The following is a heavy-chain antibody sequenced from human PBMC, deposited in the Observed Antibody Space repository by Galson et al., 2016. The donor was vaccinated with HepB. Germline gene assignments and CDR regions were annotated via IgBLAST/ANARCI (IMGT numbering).Heavy chain of an antibody. J-gene: IGHJ4*02. CDR1: AYTVTEFS. D-gene: IGHD3-3*01. V-gene: IGHV1-24*01. Sequence: SVKVSCKVSAYTVTEFSIHWVRQGPGKGLEWMGGFDPDNGETVYAQLFQGRVSLTDDISTDTVYLELSSLRSEDTAVYYCAGGHFEYWGQGTQVTVSS. CDR2: FDPDNGET. CDR3: AGGHFEY.